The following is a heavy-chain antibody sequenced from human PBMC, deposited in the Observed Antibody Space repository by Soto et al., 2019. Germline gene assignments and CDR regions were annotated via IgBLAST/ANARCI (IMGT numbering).Heavy chain of an antibody. CDR1: GFSFGTYA. CDR3: AKGSSEDYIVWSLDS. Sequence: GGSLRLSCAASGFSFGTYAMSWVRQAPGKGLEWVSALSSTTGSTYYSDSVGGRFVTSRDNSKNTLHLEMNNLRAEDTALYYCAKGSSEDYIVWSLDSWGQGTQVTVSS. V-gene: IGHV3-23*01. D-gene: IGHD4-4*01. J-gene: IGHJ4*02. CDR2: LSSTTGST.